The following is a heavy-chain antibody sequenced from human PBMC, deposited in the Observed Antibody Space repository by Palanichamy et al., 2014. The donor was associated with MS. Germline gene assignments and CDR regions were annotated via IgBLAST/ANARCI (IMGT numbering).Heavy chain of an antibody. Sequence: QVQLQQWGGRTVEAFGDPVPHLRCLWWVLQWLLLELDPPAPRKGLEWIGEINHSGSTNYNPSLKSRVTISVDTSKNQFSLKLSSVTAADTAVYYCARSSGYCSGGSCYFDYWGQGTLVTVSS. J-gene: IGHJ4*02. CDR2: INHSGST. D-gene: IGHD2-15*01. CDR1: WVLQWLL. CDR3: ARSSGYCSGGSCYFDY. V-gene: IGHV4-34*01.